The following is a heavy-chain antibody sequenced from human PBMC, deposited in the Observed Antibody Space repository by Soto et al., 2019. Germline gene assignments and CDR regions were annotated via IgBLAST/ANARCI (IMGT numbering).Heavy chain of an antibody. CDR2: INAGNGNT. D-gene: IGHD6-13*01. CDR1: GYTFTSYA. CDR3: ARATDWFVAAPYGY. Sequence: ASVKVSCKASGYTFTSYAMHWVRQAPGQRLEWMGWINAGNGNTKYSHKFQGRVTITRDTSASTAYMELSSLRSEDTAVYYCARATDWFVAAPYGYWGQGTLVTVSS. J-gene: IGHJ4*02. V-gene: IGHV1-3*01.